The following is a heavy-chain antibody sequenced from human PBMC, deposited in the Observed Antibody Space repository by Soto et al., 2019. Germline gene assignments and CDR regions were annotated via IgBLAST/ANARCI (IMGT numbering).Heavy chain of an antibody. CDR1: GGSISSYY. CDR2: IYYSGST. Sequence: SDTLSLTCTVSGGSISSYYWSWIRQPPGKGLEWIGYIYYSGSTNYNPSLKSRVTISVDTSKNQFSLKLSSVTAADTAVYYCARGYLWFGELPDYWGQGTLVTVS. D-gene: IGHD3-10*01. V-gene: IGHV4-59*01. CDR3: ARGYLWFGELPDY. J-gene: IGHJ4*02.